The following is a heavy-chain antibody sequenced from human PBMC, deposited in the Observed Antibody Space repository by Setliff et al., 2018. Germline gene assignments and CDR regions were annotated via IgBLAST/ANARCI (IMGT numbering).Heavy chain of an antibody. V-gene: IGHV1-3*01. CDR1: GYTFSNYG. CDR2: INAGNGNT. Sequence: ASVKVSCKASGYTFSNYGISWVRQAPGQGLEWMGWINAGNGNTKYSQKFQGRVTITRDTSASTAYMELSGLKSEGTAVYYCARDGGDYYYYMDVWGKGTTVTVSS. J-gene: IGHJ6*03. CDR3: ARDGGDYYYYMDV. D-gene: IGHD1-26*01.